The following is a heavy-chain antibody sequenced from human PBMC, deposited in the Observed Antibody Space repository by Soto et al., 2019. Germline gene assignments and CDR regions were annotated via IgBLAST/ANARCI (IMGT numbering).Heavy chain of an antibody. V-gene: IGHV1-18*04. Sequence: GASVKVSCKASGYTFTSYYMHWVRQAPGQGLEWMGWISAYNGNTNYAQKLQGRVTMTTDTSTSTAYMELRSLRSDDTAVYYCAREHSGSNDYWGQGTLVTVSS. CDR2: ISAYNGNT. CDR3: AREHSGSNDY. J-gene: IGHJ4*02. D-gene: IGHD6-6*01. CDR1: GYTFTSYY.